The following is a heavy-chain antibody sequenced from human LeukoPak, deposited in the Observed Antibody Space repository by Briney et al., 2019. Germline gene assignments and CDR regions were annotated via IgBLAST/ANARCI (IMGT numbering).Heavy chain of an antibody. CDR3: ASVSGYYYYGMDV. CDR2: IYSGGST. V-gene: IGHV3-66*01. Sequence: GGSLRLSCAASVFTVSSNYMSWVRQAPGKGLEWVSVIYSGGSTYYADSVKGRFTISRDNSKNTLYLQMNSLRAEDTAVYYCASVSGYYYYGMDVWGQGTTVTVSS. CDR1: VFTVSSNY. D-gene: IGHD6-25*01. J-gene: IGHJ6*02.